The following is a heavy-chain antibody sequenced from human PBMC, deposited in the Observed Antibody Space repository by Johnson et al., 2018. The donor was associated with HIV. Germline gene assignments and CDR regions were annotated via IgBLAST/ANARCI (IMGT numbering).Heavy chain of an antibody. V-gene: IGHV3-7*03. CDR2: IKQDGSEK. D-gene: IGHD1-26*01. CDR1: RFTLRRFW. CDR3: ARDLRVGAIDAFDI. Sequence: VQLVESGGGVVRPGESLRLSCAASRFTLRRFWMNWVRQAPGKGLEWVANIKQDGSEKYYVDSVKGRFIISRDNAKNSLFLQMNNLRAEDTAVYYCARDLRVGAIDAFDIWGQGTVVTVSS. J-gene: IGHJ3*02.